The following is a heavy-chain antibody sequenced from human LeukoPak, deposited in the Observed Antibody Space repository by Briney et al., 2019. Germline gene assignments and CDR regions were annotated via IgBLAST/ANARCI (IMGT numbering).Heavy chain of an antibody. D-gene: IGHD3-10*01. J-gene: IGHJ4*02. V-gene: IGHV4-59*01. CDR2: IYNSGNT. CDR1: GGSISSYY. CDR3: ARGPDRGVTN. Sequence: SETLSLTCTVSGGSISSYYWSWIRQPPGKGLEWIGYIYNSGNTNYNSSLKSRITISVDTSKNQFSLKLSSVTAADTAVYYCARGPDRGVTNWGQGTLVSVAS.